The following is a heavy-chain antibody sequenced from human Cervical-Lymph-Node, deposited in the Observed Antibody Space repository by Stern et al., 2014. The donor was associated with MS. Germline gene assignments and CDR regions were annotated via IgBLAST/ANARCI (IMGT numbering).Heavy chain of an antibody. J-gene: IGHJ3*02. V-gene: IGHV4-31*03. CDR2: IYSTGGT. CDR3: ARGSFEYFDAFDI. D-gene: IGHD2/OR15-2a*01. CDR1: GVSISSGGYY. Sequence: VQLEESGPGLVRPTQTLFLTCTVSGVSISSGGYYWSWIRHHPGKGLERLGYIYSTGGTYYNPSLKSRITISVDTSTNQFSLNLNSVTAADTAVYYCARGSFEYFDAFDIWGQGTMVTVS.